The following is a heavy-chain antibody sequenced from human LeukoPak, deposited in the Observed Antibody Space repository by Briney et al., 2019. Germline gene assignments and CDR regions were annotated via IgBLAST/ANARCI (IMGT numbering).Heavy chain of an antibody. V-gene: IGHV3-11*01. CDR1: GFTFSDYY. Sequence: GGSLRLSCAASGFTFSDYYMSWIRQAPGKGLEWLAYISNSGDTRKYADSVTGRFTISRDNAKNSVFLQMNSLRAEDSGVYYCAKDRWLATRDYWGRGTLVTVSS. CDR2: ISNSGDTR. J-gene: IGHJ4*02. CDR3: AKDRWLATRDY. D-gene: IGHD6-19*01.